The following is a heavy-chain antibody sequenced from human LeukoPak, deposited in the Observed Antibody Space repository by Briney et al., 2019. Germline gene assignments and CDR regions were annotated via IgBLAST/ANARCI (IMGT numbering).Heavy chain of an antibody. J-gene: IGHJ3*01. CDR1: GGSFSGYY. CDR2: INHSGST. V-gene: IGHV4-34*01. CDR3: ARGRD. Sequence: PSETLSLTCAVYGGSFSGYYWSWIRQPPGKGLEWIGEINHSGSTNYNPSLKSRVTISVGTSKNQFSLKLSSVTAADTAVYYCARGRDWGQGTMVTVSS.